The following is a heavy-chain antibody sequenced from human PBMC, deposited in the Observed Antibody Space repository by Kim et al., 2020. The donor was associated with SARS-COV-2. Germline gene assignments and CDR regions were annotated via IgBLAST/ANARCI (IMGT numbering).Heavy chain of an antibody. Sequence: KYYVDSVKGRFTISRDNAKNSLYLQMNSLRAEDTAVYYCARDLVTSIFDYWGQGTLVTVSS. D-gene: IGHD4-4*01. J-gene: IGHJ4*02. CDR3: ARDLVTSIFDY. CDR2: K. V-gene: IGHV3-7*01.